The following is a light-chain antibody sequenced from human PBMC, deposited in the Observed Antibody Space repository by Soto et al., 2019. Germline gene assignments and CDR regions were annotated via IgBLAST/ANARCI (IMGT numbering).Light chain of an antibody. J-gene: IGKJ4*01. CDR1: QSVRNN. Sequence: ILMTQSPATLSVSPGERATLSCKASQSVRNNLVWYLQKPGQAPRPIIYDATTRATGIPVRFSGSGSGTEFTLTISSLQSEDVGVYYCQQYDNWPPKTFGGGTKVDIK. CDR2: DAT. CDR3: QQYDNWPPKT. V-gene: IGKV3-15*01.